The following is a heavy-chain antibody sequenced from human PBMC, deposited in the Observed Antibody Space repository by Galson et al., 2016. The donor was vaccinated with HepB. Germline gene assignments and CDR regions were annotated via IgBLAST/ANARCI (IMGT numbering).Heavy chain of an antibody. J-gene: IGHJ4*02. CDR1: NGSITSAHW. CDR2: IYPSGGT. Sequence: SETLSLTCAVSNGSITSAHWWTWVRQSPGKGLEWIGEIYPSGGTNYNPSLNSRVTMSVDKSKNQFSLRLNSVTAADTAVYYCAVDYGGNSAFDSWGQGTLATVSS. D-gene: IGHD4-23*01. V-gene: IGHV4-4*02. CDR3: AVDYGGNSAFDS.